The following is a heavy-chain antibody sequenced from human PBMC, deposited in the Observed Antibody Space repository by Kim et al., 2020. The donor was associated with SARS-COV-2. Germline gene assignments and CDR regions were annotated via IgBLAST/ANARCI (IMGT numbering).Heavy chain of an antibody. V-gene: IGHV1-2*02. Sequence: FQGRVTMTRDTSISTAYMELSRLRSDDTAVYYCAREKPGIAAAGTGYFDYWGQGTLVTVSS. D-gene: IGHD6-13*01. J-gene: IGHJ4*02. CDR3: AREKPGIAAAGTGYFDY.